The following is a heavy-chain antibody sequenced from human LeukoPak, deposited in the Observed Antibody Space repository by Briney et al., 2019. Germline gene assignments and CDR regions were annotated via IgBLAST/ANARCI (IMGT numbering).Heavy chain of an antibody. V-gene: IGHV1-18*01. Sequence: GASVKVSCKASGYTFTSYGISWVRQSPGQGLEWMGWVSAYNGNTNYAQKLQGRVTMTTDTSTSTAYMELRSLRSDDTAVYYCAREKSAAVNFYYYYGMDVWGQGTTVTVSS. CDR3: AREKSAAVNFYYYYGMDV. J-gene: IGHJ6*02. CDR2: VSAYNGNT. D-gene: IGHD6-13*01. CDR1: GYTFTSYG.